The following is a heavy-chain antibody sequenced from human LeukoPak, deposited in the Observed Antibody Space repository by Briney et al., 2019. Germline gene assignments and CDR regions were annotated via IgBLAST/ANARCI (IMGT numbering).Heavy chain of an antibody. CDR3: ARPRGGKPQYYYYGMDV. J-gene: IGHJ6*02. CDR2: MSYDESNT. Sequence: PGGSLRLSCAASGFTFSNYAVHWVRQAPGKGLEWVAVMSYDESNTYYPDSVKGRFTISRDNSKSTLYLQMNSLRVDDTALYYCARPRGGKPQYYYYGMDVWGQGTTVTVSS. CDR1: GFTFSNYA. V-gene: IGHV3-30-3*01. D-gene: IGHD2-15*01.